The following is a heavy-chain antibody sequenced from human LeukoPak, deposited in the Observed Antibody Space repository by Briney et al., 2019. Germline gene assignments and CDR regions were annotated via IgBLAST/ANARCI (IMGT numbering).Heavy chain of an antibody. J-gene: IGHJ5*02. CDR3: ARGWEGIVVVPAAMRWFDP. V-gene: IGHV3-33*08. Sequence: PGGSLRLSCAASGFTFSSYGMHWVRQAPGKGLEWVAVIWYGGSNKYYADSVKGRFTISRDNSKNTLYLQMNSLRAEDTAVYYCARGWEGIVVVPAAMRWFDPWGQGTLVTVSS. CDR2: IWYGGSNK. CDR1: GFTFSSYG. D-gene: IGHD2-2*01.